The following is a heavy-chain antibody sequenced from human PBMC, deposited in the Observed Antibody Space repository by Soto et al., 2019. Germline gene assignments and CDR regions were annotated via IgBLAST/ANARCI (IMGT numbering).Heavy chain of an antibody. CDR1: GGSISSGDYY. V-gene: IGHV4-30-4*01. D-gene: IGHD3-22*01. CDR2: IYYSGST. J-gene: IGHJ4*02. CDR3: ARGYYDSSGYYYGGVFFFDY. Sequence: PSETLSLTCTVSGGSISSGDYYWSWIRQPPGKGLEWIGYIYYSGSTYYNPSLKSRVTISVDTSKNQFSLKLSSVTAADTAVYYCARGYYDSSGYYYGGVFFFDYWGQGTLVTVSS.